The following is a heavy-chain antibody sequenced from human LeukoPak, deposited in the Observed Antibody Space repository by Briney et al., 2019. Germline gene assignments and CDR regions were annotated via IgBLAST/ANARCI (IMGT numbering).Heavy chain of an antibody. Sequence: GASVKVSCKVSGYTLTELSMHWVRQAPGKGLEWMGGFDPEDGETIYAQKFQGRVTMTRNTSISTAYMELSSLRSEDTAVYYCARDGSGYDPWGQGTLVTVSS. J-gene: IGHJ5*02. CDR1: GYTLTELS. D-gene: IGHD5-12*01. CDR2: FDPEDGET. V-gene: IGHV1-24*01. CDR3: ARDGSGYDP.